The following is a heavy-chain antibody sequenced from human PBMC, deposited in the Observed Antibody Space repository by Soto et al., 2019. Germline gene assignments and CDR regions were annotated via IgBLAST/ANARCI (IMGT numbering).Heavy chain of an antibody. V-gene: IGHV1-18*01. CDR2: INPYNGNT. Sequence: QVQLVQSRAEVKEPGASVKVSCKASSYTFTSYGISWVRQAPGQGLEWMGWINPYNGNTNYAQKLQGRVTMTTDTSTNTVYMELRSLRSDDTAVYYCARDWFGIDYWGQGTLVTVSS. D-gene: IGHD3-16*01. CDR1: SYTFTSYG. CDR3: ARDWFGIDY. J-gene: IGHJ4*02.